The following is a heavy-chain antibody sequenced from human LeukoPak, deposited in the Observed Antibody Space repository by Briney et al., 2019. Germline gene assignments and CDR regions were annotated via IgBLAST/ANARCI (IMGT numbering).Heavy chain of an antibody. CDR2: ISGSGGST. V-gene: IGHV3-23*01. CDR3: AKDQGLKGVQFYYYYYYMDV. Sequence: PGGSLRLPCAASGFTFGSYAMSWVRQAPGKGLEWVSAISGSGGSTYYADSVKGRFTISRDNSKNTLYLQMNSLRAEDTAVYYCAKDQGLKGVQFYYYYYYMDVWGKGTTVTVSS. J-gene: IGHJ6*03. CDR1: GFTFGSYA. D-gene: IGHD3-10*01.